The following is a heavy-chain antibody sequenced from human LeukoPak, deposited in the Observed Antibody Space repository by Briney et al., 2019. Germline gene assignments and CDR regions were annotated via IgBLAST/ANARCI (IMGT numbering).Heavy chain of an antibody. CDR3: ARDFGAWFGELLWDL. CDR2: ISAYNGNT. V-gene: IGHV1-18*01. J-gene: IGHJ5*02. Sequence: GPVKVSCKASGYTFTSYGISWVRQAPGQGLEWMGWISAYNGNTNYAQKLQGRVTMTTDTSTSTAYMGLRSLRSDHTAVYYCARDFGAWFGELLWDLWGQGTLVTVSS. D-gene: IGHD3-10*01. CDR1: GYTFTSYG.